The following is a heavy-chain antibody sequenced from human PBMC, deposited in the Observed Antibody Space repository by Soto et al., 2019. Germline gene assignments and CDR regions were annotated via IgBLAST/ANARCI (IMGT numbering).Heavy chain of an antibody. V-gene: IGHV1-18*01. CDR2: ISVYNGNT. CDR3: ASGWFGEFVYYFDY. D-gene: IGHD3-10*01. Sequence: QVQLVQSGAEVKKPGASVKVSCKASGYTFTSYGISWVRQAPGQGLEWMGWISVYNGNTNYAQKLQGRVTMTTDTXXSPAYMERRSLRSDDTAVYYCASGWFGEFVYYFDYWGQGTLVTVSS. CDR1: GYTFTSYG. J-gene: IGHJ4*02.